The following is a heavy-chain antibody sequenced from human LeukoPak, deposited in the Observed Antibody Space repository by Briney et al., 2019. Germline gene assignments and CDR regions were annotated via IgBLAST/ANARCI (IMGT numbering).Heavy chain of an antibody. CDR2: ISGSGGST. V-gene: IGHV3-23*01. CDR3: AKFRDAYYYYYMDV. Sequence: GGSLRLSCAASGFTFSSYAMGWVRQAPGKGLEWVSAISGSGGSTYYADSVKGRFTISRDNSKNTLYLQMNSLRAEDTAVYYCAKFRDAYYYYYMDVWGKGTTVTVSS. J-gene: IGHJ6*03. CDR1: GFTFSSYA.